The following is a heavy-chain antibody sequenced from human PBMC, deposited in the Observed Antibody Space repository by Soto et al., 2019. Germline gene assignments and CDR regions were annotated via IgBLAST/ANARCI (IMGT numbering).Heavy chain of an antibody. V-gene: IGHV3-30*18. J-gene: IGHJ5*02. CDR3: AKDHQDIVVVVAAHSRGPHPDWFDP. D-gene: IGHD2-15*01. CDR2: ISYDGSNK. CDR1: GFTFSSYG. Sequence: PGGSLRLSCAASGFTFSSYGMHWVRQAPGKGLEWVAVISYDGSNKYYADSVKGRFTISRDNSKNTLYLQMNSLRAEDTAVYYCAKDHQDIVVVVAAHSRGPHPDWFDPWGQGTLVTVSS.